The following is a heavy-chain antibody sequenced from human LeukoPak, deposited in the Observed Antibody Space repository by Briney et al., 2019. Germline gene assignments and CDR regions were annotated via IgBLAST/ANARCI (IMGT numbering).Heavy chain of an antibody. CDR3: ARSDSRYALDI. Sequence: GGSLRLSCAASGFTVSSNYMTWVRQAPGKGLEWVSLIYSAGGTYYTDSVKGRFTISRDNAKNTVYLQMDSLRVEDTAVYYCARSDSRYALDIWGQGTMVTVSS. D-gene: IGHD5-18*01. CDR1: GFTVSSNY. J-gene: IGHJ3*02. V-gene: IGHV3-53*01. CDR2: IYSAGGT.